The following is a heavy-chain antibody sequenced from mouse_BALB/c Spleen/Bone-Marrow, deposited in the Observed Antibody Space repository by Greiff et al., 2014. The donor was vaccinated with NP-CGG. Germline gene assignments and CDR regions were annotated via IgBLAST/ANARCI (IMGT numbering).Heavy chain of an antibody. CDR1: GFSITSGLY. D-gene: IGHD1-1*01. V-gene: IGHV3-6*02. J-gene: IGHJ4*01. CDR2: ISYDGSN. CDR3: AREGYYGSDAMEY. Sequence: EVQLQQSGPDLVKPSQSLSLTCSVTGFSITSGLYWNWIRQFPGDKLEWMGYISYDGSNNYNPSLKNRISVTRDTSKNQFFLKLNSVTTEDTATYYCAREGYYGSDAMEYWGQGTSVTVSS.